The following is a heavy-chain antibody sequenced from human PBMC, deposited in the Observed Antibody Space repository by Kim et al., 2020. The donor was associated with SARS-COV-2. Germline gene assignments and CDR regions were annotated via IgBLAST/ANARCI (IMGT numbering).Heavy chain of an antibody. D-gene: IGHD1-20*01. CDR1: VGSFSGYY. V-gene: IGHV4-34*01. J-gene: IGHJ4*02. CDR3: ARYNVPSRSYYFDF. CDR2: INHSGST. Sequence: SETLSLTCAVYVGSFSGYYWSWIRQPPEKGLEWIGEINHSGSTNYSPSLKSRLTISVDTSKNQFSLKLSSVTAADTAVYYCARYNVPSRSYYFDFWGQG.